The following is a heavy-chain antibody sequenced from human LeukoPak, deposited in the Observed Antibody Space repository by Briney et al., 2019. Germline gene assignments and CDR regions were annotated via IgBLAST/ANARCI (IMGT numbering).Heavy chain of an antibody. Sequence: GGSLRLSCSASGFTFSSSGMSWVRQAPGKGLEWVSSISGSGSSIYYADSVKGRFTISRDNAKNSLYLQMNSLRAEDTALYYCAKGLRITMVRGGFDYRGQGTLVTVSS. CDR2: ISGSGSSI. CDR1: GFTFSSSG. D-gene: IGHD3-10*01. CDR3: AKGLRITMVRGGFDY. V-gene: IGHV3-23*01. J-gene: IGHJ4*02.